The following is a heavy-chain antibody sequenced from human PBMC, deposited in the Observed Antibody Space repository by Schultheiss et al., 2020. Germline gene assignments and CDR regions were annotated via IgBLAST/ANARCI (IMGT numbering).Heavy chain of an antibody. CDR1: GGSISSYY. Sequence: SETLSLTCTVSGGSISSYYWSWIRQHPGKGLEWIGYIYHSGSTYYNPSLKSRVTISVDRSKNQFSLKLSSVTAADTAVYYCARAWHYDSSVPDDAFDIWGQGTMVTVSS. J-gene: IGHJ3*02. CDR2: IYHSGST. CDR3: ARAWHYDSSVPDDAFDI. V-gene: IGHV4-59*12. D-gene: IGHD3-22*01.